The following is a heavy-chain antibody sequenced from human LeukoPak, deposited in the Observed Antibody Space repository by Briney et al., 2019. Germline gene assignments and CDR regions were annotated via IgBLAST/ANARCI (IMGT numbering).Heavy chain of an antibody. Sequence: GGSLRLSCAASGFTFSSYWMHWVRQAPGKGLVWVSRINSDGSSRFYADSVKGRFTISRDNAKNTLYLQMNSLRAEDPAVYYCARVGRYGDYVSRDYYYYYMDVWGKGTTVTVSS. CDR3: ARVGRYGDYVSRDYYYYYMDV. D-gene: IGHD4-17*01. V-gene: IGHV3-74*01. CDR1: GFTFSSYW. J-gene: IGHJ6*03. CDR2: INSDGSSR.